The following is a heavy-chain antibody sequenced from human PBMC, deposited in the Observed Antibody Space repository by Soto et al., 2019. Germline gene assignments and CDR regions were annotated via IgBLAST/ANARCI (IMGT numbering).Heavy chain of an antibody. Sequence: ASVKVSFKASGYTFITNGITWLRQAPGQGREWMGWISAYNGNTNYAQKFQDRVTMTTDTSTSTAYMELRSLRSDDTAVYYCARGEGAYYVDNWGQGTLVTVSS. CDR3: ARGEGAYYVDN. J-gene: IGHJ4*02. CDR2: ISAYNGNT. V-gene: IGHV1-18*01. CDR1: GYTFITNG.